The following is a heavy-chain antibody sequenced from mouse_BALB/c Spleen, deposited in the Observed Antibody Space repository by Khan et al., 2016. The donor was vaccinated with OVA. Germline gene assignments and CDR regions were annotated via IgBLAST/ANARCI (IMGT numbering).Heavy chain of an antibody. CDR2: ISNGGTYT. D-gene: IGHD2-4*01. V-gene: IGHV5-6*01. CDR1: GFTFNTYG. CDR3: ARRGDYDDYFAMDY. J-gene: IGHJ4*01. Sequence: VQLKESGGDLVKPGGSLKLSCAASGFTFNTYGMSWVRQTPDKRLEWVATISNGGTYTYYPDSVKGRFTISRDNATNTLYLQMSSLKSEDTAMYYCARRGDYDDYFAMDYWGQGTSVTVSS.